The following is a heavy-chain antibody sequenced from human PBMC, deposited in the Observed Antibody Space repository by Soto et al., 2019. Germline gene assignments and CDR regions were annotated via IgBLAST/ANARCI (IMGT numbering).Heavy chain of an antibody. CDR1: GFTFSSYN. Sequence: ESGGGLVQPGGSLRLSCAASGFTFSSYNMNWVRQAPGKGLEWISDISLSSSTIFYADSVKGRFTISRDNAKNSLYLQMKSRRADDTAVDYCSGDARNYYYYMDVWGKGTTVTVSS. D-gene: IGHD6-6*01. CDR3: SGDARNYYYYMDV. J-gene: IGHJ6*03. CDR2: ISLSSSTI. V-gene: IGHV3-48*01.